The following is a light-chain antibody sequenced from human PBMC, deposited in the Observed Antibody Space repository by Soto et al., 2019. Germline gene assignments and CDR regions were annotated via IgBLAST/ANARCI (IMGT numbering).Light chain of an antibody. J-gene: IGKJ4*01. V-gene: IGKV3-15*01. CDR3: HQYNNWPPLT. CDR1: QSVSSN. Sequence: DIVMTQSPATLSVSPGERATLSCRASQSVSSNLAWYQQKFGQAPRFLIYGASTRATGIPARFSGSGSGTEFTLTISSLQAEDFAVYYCHQYNNWPPLTFGGGTKVEIK. CDR2: GAS.